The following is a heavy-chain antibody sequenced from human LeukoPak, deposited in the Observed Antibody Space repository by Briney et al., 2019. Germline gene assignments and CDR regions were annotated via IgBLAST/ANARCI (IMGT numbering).Heavy chain of an antibody. D-gene: IGHD2-8*01. CDR3: AGQGGGVALDY. CDR1: GGSISDYY. V-gene: IGHV4-59*08. CDR2: THYNGHT. Sequence: SETLSLTCTVSGGSISDYYWSWVRQPPGKGLEWIAYTHYNGHTDYNPSLKSRVTISLDTSRNHFSLNLSSVTAADTAVYYCAGQGGGVALDYWGQGMLVTVSS. J-gene: IGHJ4*02.